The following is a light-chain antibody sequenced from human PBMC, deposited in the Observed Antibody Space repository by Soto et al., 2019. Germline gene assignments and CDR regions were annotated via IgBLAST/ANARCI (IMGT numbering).Light chain of an antibody. J-gene: IGKJ1*01. CDR3: QQYYSYPQT. CDR1: QSVSEW. V-gene: IGKV1-5*01. CDR2: DXS. Sequence: DIQMTQSPSTLSSSAGDTVTVTXRASQSVSEWLSWYQQKPGXAPKXXXYDXSSLERGVPSRLSGSGSGTDFTLPISSLQPEDFATYYCQQYYSYPQTFGQGTKVDI.